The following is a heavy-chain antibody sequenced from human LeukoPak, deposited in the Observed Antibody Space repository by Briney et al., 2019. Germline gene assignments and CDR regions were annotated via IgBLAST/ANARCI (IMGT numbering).Heavy chain of an antibody. J-gene: IGHJ4*02. D-gene: IGHD1-14*01. CDR1: GFTFSSYA. CDR3: ARDDSGIGGAFDY. CDR2: ISGSGGST. V-gene: IGHV3-23*01. Sequence: PGGSLRLSCAASGFTFSSYAMSWVRQAPGKGLEWVSAISGSGGSTYYADSVKGRFTISRDNAKNSLYLQMNSLRAEDTAVYYCARDDSGIGGAFDYWGQGTLVTVSS.